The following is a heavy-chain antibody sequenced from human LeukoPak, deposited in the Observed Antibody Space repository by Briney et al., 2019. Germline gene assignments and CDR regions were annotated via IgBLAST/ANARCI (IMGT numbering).Heavy chain of an antibody. CDR3: ARGVSYSYGPDYYFDY. J-gene: IGHJ4*02. CDR2: ISAYNGNT. V-gene: IGHV1-18*01. D-gene: IGHD5-18*01. Sequence: ASVKVSCKASGYTFTSYGISWVRQAPGQGLEWMGWISAYNGNTNYAQKLQGRVTMTTYTSTSTAYMELRSPRSDDTAVYCCARGVSYSYGPDYYFDYWGQGTLVTVSS. CDR1: GYTFTSYG.